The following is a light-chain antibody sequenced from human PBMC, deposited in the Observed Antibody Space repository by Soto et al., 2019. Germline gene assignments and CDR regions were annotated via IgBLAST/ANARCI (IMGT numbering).Light chain of an antibody. V-gene: IGLV4-69*01. CDR1: SGLSDYT. CDR2: VNSDGSH. J-gene: IGLJ2*01. Sequence: QPVLTQSPSASASLGGSVKLTCSLSSGLSDYTIAWHQQQPEKGPRFLMRVNSDGSHIKGDEIPDRFSGSSSGTERYLTITSLQAEDEGDHFCQTWGTGARIFGGGTKQTVL. CDR3: QTWGTGARI.